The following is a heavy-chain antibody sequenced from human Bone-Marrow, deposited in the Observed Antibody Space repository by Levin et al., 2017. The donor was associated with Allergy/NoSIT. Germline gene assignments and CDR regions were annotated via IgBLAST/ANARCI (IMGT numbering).Heavy chain of an antibody. D-gene: IGHD6-19*01. Sequence: GESLKISCAASGFSFSTSGMHWVRQAPGKGLEWVAVISYDGSNRYYAESVKGRCTISRDNYMNTLYLQMNRLRAEDTAVYYCANHVISRGWLREDPFDPWGQGTLVTVSS. CDR2: ISYDGSNR. CDR3: ANHVISRGWLREDPFDP. J-gene: IGHJ5*02. CDR1: GFSFSTSG. V-gene: IGHV3-30*18.